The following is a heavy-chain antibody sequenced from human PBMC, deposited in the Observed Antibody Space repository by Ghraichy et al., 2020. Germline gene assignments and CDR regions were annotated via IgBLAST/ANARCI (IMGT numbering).Heavy chain of an antibody. CDR3: ASSSGWEGLSGFDY. V-gene: IGHV1-69*13. CDR1: GGTFSSYA. D-gene: IGHD6-19*01. Sequence: SVKVSCKASGGTFSSYAISWVRQAPGQGLEWMGGIIPIFGTANYAQKFQGRVTITADESTSTAYMELSSLRSEDTAVYYCASSSGWEGLSGFDYWGQGTLVTVSS. J-gene: IGHJ4*02. CDR2: IIPIFGTA.